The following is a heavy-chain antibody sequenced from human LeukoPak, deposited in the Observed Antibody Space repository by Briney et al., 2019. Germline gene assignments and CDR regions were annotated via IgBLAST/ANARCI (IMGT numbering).Heavy chain of an antibody. CDR2: FDPEDGET. D-gene: IGHD5-18*01. V-gene: IGHV1-24*01. J-gene: IGHJ4*02. CDR3: AASGYSYGLSDY. Sequence: ASVKVSCKVSGYTLTELSMHWVRQAPGKGLEWMGGFDPEDGETIYAQKFQGRVTMTEDTSTDTAYMELSSLRSEDTAVYYCAASGYSYGLSDYWGQGTLVTVSS. CDR1: GYTLTELS.